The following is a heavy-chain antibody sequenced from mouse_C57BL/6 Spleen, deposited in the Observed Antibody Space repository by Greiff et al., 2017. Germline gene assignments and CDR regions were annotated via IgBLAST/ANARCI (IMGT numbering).Heavy chain of an antibody. Sequence: QVQLQQPGAELVRPGSSVKLSCKASGYTFTSYWMHWVKQRPIQGLEWIGNIDPSDSETHYNQKFKDKATLTVDKSSSTAYMQLSSLTSEYSAVYYCARYDYGVDYWGQGTTLTVSS. D-gene: IGHD2-4*01. CDR3: ARYDYGVDY. V-gene: IGHV1-52*01. CDR1: GYTFTSYW. CDR2: IDPSDSET. J-gene: IGHJ2*01.